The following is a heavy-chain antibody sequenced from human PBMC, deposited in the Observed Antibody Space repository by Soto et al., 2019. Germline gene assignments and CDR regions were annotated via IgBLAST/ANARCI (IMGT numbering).Heavy chain of an antibody. CDR3: ARDPEPDSGNSYFDY. Sequence: GGSRRLSCAASGFNFTNYAMHWVGQAPGKGLAWVAVISYDGRDKYYRDSLKGRFTISRDNSKNTLYLQMNSLRAEDTAVYYCARDPEPDSGNSYFDYWGQGVPVTVSS. J-gene: IGHJ4*02. V-gene: IGHV3-30-3*01. CDR2: ISYDGRDK. D-gene: IGHD2-21*02. CDR1: GFNFTNYA.